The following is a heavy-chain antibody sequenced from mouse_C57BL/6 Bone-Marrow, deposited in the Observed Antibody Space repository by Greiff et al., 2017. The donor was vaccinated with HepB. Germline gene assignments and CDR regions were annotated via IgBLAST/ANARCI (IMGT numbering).Heavy chain of an antibody. V-gene: IGHV2-6*01. Sequence: VQVVESGPGLVAPSQSLFITCTVSGFSLTSYGVDWVRQSPGKGLEWLGVIWGVGSTNYNSALISRLSISKDNSKSQVLLKMNSLQTDDTAMYCCASSRQLRPFAYRGQGTLVTVSA. D-gene: IGHD3-2*02. J-gene: IGHJ3*01. CDR3: ASSRQLRPFAY. CDR2: IWGVGST. CDR1: GFSLTSYG.